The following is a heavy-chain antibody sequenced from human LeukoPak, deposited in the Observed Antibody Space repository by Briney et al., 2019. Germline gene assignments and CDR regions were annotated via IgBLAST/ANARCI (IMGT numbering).Heavy chain of an antibody. V-gene: IGHV3-74*01. D-gene: IGHD2-15*01. J-gene: IGHJ4*02. CDR3: AGTWSFDY. Sequence: QTGGSLRLSCAVSGFSFSNDWMHWVRRAPGKGLLWVSRISADGTTTNYADSVKGRFTISSDNAKNTLYLQMDSLRADDTAVYYCAGTWSFDYWGQGTLVTVSS. CDR2: ISADGTTT. CDR1: GFSFSNDW.